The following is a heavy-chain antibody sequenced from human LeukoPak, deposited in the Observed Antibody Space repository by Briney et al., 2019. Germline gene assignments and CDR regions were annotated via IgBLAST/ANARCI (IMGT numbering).Heavy chain of an antibody. D-gene: IGHD3-22*01. V-gene: IGHV3-23*01. CDR3: AKGSSGYYYDNWFDP. J-gene: IGHJ5*02. Sequence: GGSLRLSCAASGFTFSNSAMSWVRQAPGKGLEWVSTLSGSGITTYYADSVKGRFTISRDNSKNTLYLQMNSLGAEDTAVYYCAKGSSGYYYDNWFDPWGQGTLVTVSS. CDR2: LSGSGITT. CDR1: GFTFSNSA.